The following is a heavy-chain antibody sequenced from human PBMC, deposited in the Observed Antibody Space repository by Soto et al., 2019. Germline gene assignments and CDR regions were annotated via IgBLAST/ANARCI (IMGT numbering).Heavy chain of an antibody. CDR1: GFTFSSYA. CDR3: AKGAVVTMVRGVIGLVDV. Sequence: WGSLRLSCAASGFTFSSYAMSWVRQAPGKGLEWVSAISGSGGSTYYADSVKGRFTISRDNSKNTLYLQMNSLRAEDTAVYYCAKGAVVTMVRGVIGLVDVWGKGTTVTVSS. D-gene: IGHD3-10*01. J-gene: IGHJ6*04. V-gene: IGHV3-23*01. CDR2: ISGSGGST.